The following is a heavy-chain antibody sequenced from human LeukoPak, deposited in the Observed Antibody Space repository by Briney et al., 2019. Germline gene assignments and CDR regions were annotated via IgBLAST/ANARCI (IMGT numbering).Heavy chain of an antibody. J-gene: IGHJ4*02. V-gene: IGHV3-30*18. D-gene: IGHD2-15*01. CDR3: AKGDGIVVVVAAMGAYFDY. CDR1: GFTFSSYG. CDR2: ISYDGSNK. Sequence: PGRSLRLSCAASGFTFSSYGMHWVRQAPGKGLEWVAVISYDGSNKYYADSVKGRFTISRDNSKNTLYLQMNSLRAEDTAVYYCAKGDGIVVVVAAMGAYFDYWGQGTLVTVSS.